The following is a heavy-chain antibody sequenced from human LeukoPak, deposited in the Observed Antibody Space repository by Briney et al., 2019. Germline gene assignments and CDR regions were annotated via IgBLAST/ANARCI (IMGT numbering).Heavy chain of an antibody. CDR2: IRYDGSNK. CDR1: GFTFSSYG. J-gene: IGHJ4*02. Sequence: GGSLRLSCAASGFTFSSYGMHWVRQAPGKGLEWVAFIRYDGSNKYYADSVKGRFTISRDNSKNTLYLQMNSLRAEDTAVHYCAKDYYVWGSYRYPDYWGQGTLVTVSS. D-gene: IGHD3-16*02. CDR3: AKDYYVWGSYRYPDY. V-gene: IGHV3-30*02.